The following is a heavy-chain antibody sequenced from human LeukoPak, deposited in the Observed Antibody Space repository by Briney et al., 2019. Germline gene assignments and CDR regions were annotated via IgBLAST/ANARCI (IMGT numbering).Heavy chain of an antibody. J-gene: IGHJ2*01. Sequence: SETLSLTCTVSGGSVSTYHWSWIRQPPGKGLEWIGYIYNSESTKYNSSLESRVTMSVDTSKNQLCLKLSSVTAADTAVYYCARFHSGPSGWYVLWYFDLWGRGTLVTVSS. V-gene: IGHV4-4*09. CDR3: ARFHSGPSGWYVLWYFDL. CDR1: GGSVSTYH. CDR2: IYNSEST. D-gene: IGHD6-19*01.